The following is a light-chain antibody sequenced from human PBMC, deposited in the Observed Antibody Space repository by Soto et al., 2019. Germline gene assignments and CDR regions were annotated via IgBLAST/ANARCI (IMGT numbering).Light chain of an antibody. CDR3: MQGTHWPQT. CDR2: EVS. CDR1: RSLVYSNGNTS. J-gene: IGKJ1*01. Sequence: DVVMTQSPLSLPVTLGQPASISCSSSRSLVYSNGNTSLNWFQQRPGQSPRRLIFEVSNGDCGVSKRFCGSASGSDFTLKISRVEAEDVGFYYCMQGTHWPQTFGQGTKGDIK. V-gene: IGKV2-30*01.